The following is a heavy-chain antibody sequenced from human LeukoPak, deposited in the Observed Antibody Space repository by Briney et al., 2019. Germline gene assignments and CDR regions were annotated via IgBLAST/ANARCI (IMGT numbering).Heavy chain of an antibody. V-gene: IGHV4-39*01. Sequence: SETLSLTCTVSGGSISSSSYYWGWIRRPPGKGLEWIGSIYYSGSTYYNPSLKSRVTISVDTSKNQFSLKLSSVTAADTAVHYCARLTRVVVVAASLALNWFDPWGQGTQVTVSS. CDR1: GGSISSSSYY. D-gene: IGHD2-15*01. CDR3: ARLTRVVVVAASLALNWFDP. CDR2: IYYSGST. J-gene: IGHJ5*02.